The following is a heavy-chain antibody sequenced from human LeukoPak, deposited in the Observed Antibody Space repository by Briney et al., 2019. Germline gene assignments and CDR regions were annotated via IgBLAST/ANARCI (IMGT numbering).Heavy chain of an antibody. J-gene: IGHJ4*02. V-gene: IGHV3-74*01. D-gene: IGHD3-10*01. CDR3: ARDHYFKIDY. CDR2: IPTDETPT. CDR1: GFIFSNFV. Sequence: GGSLRPSCAASGFIFSNFVMHWVRQAPGKGLVWVSRIPTDETPTNYADSVQGRFTISRDNAKNTLYLQMNNLRAEDTAVYYCARDHYFKIDYWGQGTLVAVSS.